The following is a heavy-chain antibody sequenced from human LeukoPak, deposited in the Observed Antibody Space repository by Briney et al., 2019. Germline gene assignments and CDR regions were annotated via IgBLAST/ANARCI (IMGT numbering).Heavy chain of an antibody. CDR3: ARDKQLDWAHYYYYYMEV. Sequence: GGSLRLSCAASEFSVGSNYMTWVRQAPGKGLEWVSLIYSGGSTYYADSVKGRFTISRDNSKNTLYLQMNSLRAEDTAVYYCARDKQLDWAHYYYYYMEVWGKGTAVTVSS. J-gene: IGHJ6*03. CDR2: IYSGGST. D-gene: IGHD1-1*01. CDR1: EFSVGSNY. V-gene: IGHV3-66*01.